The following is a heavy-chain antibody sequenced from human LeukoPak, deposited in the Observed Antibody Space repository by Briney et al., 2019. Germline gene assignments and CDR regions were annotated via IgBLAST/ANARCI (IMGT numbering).Heavy chain of an antibody. CDR1: GFTFDYYA. V-gene: IGHV3-9*01. J-gene: IGHJ4*02. CDR2: ISWNSGSI. CDR3: AKDSGYYFDY. Sequence: PGGSLRLSCAASGFTFDYYAMHWVRHAPGKGLEWVSAISWNSGSIDYADSVKGRFTISRDNAKNSLYLQMNSLRAEDTALYYCAKDSGYYFDYWGQGTLVTVSS.